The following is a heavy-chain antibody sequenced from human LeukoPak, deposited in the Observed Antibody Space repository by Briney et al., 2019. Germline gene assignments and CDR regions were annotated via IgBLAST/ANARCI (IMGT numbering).Heavy chain of an antibody. J-gene: IGHJ4*02. D-gene: IGHD3-22*01. CDR1: GFTFSSYA. CDR3: AKDPAAVAGVVVITDYFDY. Sequence: GGSPRLSCAASGFTFSSYAMSWVRQAPGKGLEWVSALSGSGGSTYYADSVKGRFTISRDNSKNTLYLQMNSLRAEDTAVYYCAKDPAAVAGVVVITDYFDYWGQGTLVTVSS. CDR2: LSGSGGST. V-gene: IGHV3-23*01.